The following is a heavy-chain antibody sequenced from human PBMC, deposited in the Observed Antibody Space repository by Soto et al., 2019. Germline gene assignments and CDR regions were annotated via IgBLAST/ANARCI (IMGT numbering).Heavy chain of an antibody. V-gene: IGHV4-39*01. D-gene: IGHD4-17*01. Sequence: PSETLSLTCTVSGGSISSSSYYWGWIRQPPGKGLEWIGSIYYSGSTYYNPSLKSRVTISVDTSKNQFSLKLSSVTAADTAVYYCARRPATVTSYYFDYWGQGTLVTVSS. J-gene: IGHJ4*02. CDR2: IYYSGST. CDR1: GGSISSSSYY. CDR3: ARRPATVTSYYFDY.